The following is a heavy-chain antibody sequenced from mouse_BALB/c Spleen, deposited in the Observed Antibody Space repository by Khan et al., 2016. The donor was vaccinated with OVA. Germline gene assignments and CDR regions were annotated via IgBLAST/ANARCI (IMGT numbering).Heavy chain of an antibody. D-gene: IGHD1-1*01. J-gene: IGHJ1*01. CDR3: ARDYGSLYWFLDV. Sequence: EVQLQESGPGLVKPSQTVSLTCTVTGISITSGNYRWSWIRQFPGNKLEWIGNIYYSGTVTSNPSLTSRTTITRDTSKNQFFLEMNSLTAEDTATDYCARDYGSLYWFLDVWGAGTTVTVSS. CDR1: GISITSGNYR. V-gene: IGHV3-5*02. CDR2: IYYSGTV.